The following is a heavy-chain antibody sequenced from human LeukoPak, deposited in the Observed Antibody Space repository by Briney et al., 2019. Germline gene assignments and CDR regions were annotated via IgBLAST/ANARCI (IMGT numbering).Heavy chain of an antibody. CDR2: MSGNSVYI. D-gene: IGHD5-18*01. CDR3: ARVGPTALVPYYFDY. V-gene: IGHV3-21*01. CDR1: GFTFSDYS. Sequence: GGSLRLSCAGSGFTFSDYSMNWVRQAPGKGLEWVSSMSGNSVYIFYADSVKGRFTISRDSAKNSLYLQVNSLRAEDTAVYFCARVGPTALVPYYFDYWGQGTLVSVSS. J-gene: IGHJ4*02.